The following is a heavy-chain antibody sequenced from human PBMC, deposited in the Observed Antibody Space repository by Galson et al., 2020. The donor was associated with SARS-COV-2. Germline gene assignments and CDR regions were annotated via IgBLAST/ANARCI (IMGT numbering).Heavy chain of an antibody. CDR1: GFTFSSYA. Sequence: GGSLRLSCAASGFTFSSYAMSWVRQAPGKGLEWVSAISGSGGSTYYADSVKGRFTISRDNSKNTLYLQMNSLRAEDTAVYYCAKGWDYGSGSYYPFDYWGQGTLVTVSS. CDR3: AKGWDYGSGSYYPFDY. D-gene: IGHD3-10*01. J-gene: IGHJ4*02. V-gene: IGHV3-23*01. CDR2: ISGSGGST.